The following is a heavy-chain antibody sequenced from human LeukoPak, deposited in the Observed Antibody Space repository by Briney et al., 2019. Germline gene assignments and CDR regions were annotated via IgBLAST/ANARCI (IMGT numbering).Heavy chain of an antibody. CDR1: GGSISSSSYY. J-gene: IGHJ6*03. Sequence: SETLSLTCTVSGGSISSSSYYWGWIRQPPGKGLEWIGSIYYSGSTYYNPSLKSRVTISVDTSKNQFSLKLSSVTAADTAVYYCARVTGAVVGPFYYYYLDVWGKGTTVTISS. D-gene: IGHD2-15*01. CDR2: IYYSGST. CDR3: ARVTGAVVGPFYYYYLDV. V-gene: IGHV4-39*07.